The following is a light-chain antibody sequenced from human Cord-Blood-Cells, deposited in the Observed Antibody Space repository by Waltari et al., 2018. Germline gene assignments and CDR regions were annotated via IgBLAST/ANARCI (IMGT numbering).Light chain of an antibody. J-gene: IGLJ2*01. Sequence: QSALTKPASVSGSPGQSITISCTGTSSAAGGYNYVSWYQQHPGKAPNIMIYDVSKRPAGVSNRFSGSKSGNTASLTISGLQAEDEADYYCSSYTSSSTLVFGGGTKLTVL. V-gene: IGLV2-14*01. CDR3: SSYTSSSTLV. CDR1: SSAAGGYNY. CDR2: DVS.